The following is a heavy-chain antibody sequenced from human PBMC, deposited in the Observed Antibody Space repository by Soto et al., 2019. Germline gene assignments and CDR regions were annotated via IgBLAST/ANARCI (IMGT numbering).Heavy chain of an antibody. CDR1: GYTFTSYD. J-gene: IGHJ5*02. CDR2: MNTSTGNT. V-gene: IGHV1-8*01. D-gene: IGHD6-19*01. CDR3: ARGRIIVAGGFDP. Sequence: QVQLVPSGAEVKKPGASVKVSCKASGYTFTSYDIIWVRQATGQGLEWMGWMNTSTGNTDSAEKFQGRLTMTRNTSISTVYMELSSLSFEDTAVYYCARGRIIVAGGFDPWGQGTLVTVSS.